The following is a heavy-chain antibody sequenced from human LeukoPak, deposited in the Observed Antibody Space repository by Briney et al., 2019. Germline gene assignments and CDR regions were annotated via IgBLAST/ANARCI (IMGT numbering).Heavy chain of an antibody. J-gene: IGHJ4*02. CDR1: GFTFSSYW. V-gene: IGHV3-7*03. CDR2: IKQDGSEK. D-gene: IGHD3-10*01. Sequence: PGGSLRLSCAASGFTFSSYWMSWVRQAPGKGLEWVANIKQDGSEKYYVDSVKGRFTISRDNAKNSLYLQMNSLKTEDTAVYYCTTDPNYYGSGSPDYWGQGTLVTVSS. CDR3: TTDPNYYGSGSPDY.